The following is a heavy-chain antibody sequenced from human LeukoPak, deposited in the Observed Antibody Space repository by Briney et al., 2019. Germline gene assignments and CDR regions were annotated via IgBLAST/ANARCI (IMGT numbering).Heavy chain of an antibody. CDR3: ARGSWFGYSSGSSY. D-gene: IGHD5-18*01. J-gene: IGHJ4*02. CDR2: INHGGST. Sequence: ETLSLTCAVYGGSFSGYYWSWIRQPPGKGLEWIGEINHGGSTNYNPSLESRVTISVDTSKNQFSLKLSTVTAADRAVYYCARGSWFGYSSGSSYWGQATLATVS. V-gene: IGHV4-34*01. CDR1: GGSFSGYY.